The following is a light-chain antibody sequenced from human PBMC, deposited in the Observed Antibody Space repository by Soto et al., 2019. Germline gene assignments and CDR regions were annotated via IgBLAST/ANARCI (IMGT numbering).Light chain of an antibody. CDR2: EVS. Sequence: QSVLTEPASVSGSPGQSITISCTGTSSDVGGYNYFSWYQQHPGKAPKVMIYEVSNRPSGVSNRFSGSKSGNTASLTISGLQAEDEADYFCSSYTTSGTPVFGGGTKVT. CDR3: SSYTTSGTPV. J-gene: IGLJ3*02. CDR1: SSDVGGYNY. V-gene: IGLV2-14*01.